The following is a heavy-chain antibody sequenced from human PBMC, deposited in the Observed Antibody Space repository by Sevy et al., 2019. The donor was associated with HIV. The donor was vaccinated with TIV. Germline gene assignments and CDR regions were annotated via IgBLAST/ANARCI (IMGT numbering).Heavy chain of an antibody. CDR2: ISGSSNYI. CDR1: GFTFSDYL. CDR3: ARRGLSTVYDAFDI. D-gene: IGHD4-17*01. Sequence: GGSLRLSCAASGFTFSDYLMNWVRQAPGKGLEWVSSISGSSNYIYYADSVKGRFTSSRDNAKNSLYLQMNSLRAEDTAVYYCARRGLSTVYDAFDIWGQGTMVSVSS. V-gene: IGHV3-21*01. J-gene: IGHJ3*02.